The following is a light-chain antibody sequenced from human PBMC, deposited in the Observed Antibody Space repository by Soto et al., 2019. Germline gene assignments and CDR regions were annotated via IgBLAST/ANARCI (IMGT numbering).Light chain of an antibody. Sequence: EIDRSRAPATVSVSLGGRGTLSCRASQSVRSNLAWYQQKPGQAPRLLIYGASTRATGIPARFSGSGSGTEFTLTTRSLQSEEFALYCCPQYTNWPPLTFGGGTKVDNK. CDR2: GAS. CDR3: PQYTNWPPLT. V-gene: IGKV3-15*01. CDR1: QSVRSN. J-gene: IGKJ4*01.